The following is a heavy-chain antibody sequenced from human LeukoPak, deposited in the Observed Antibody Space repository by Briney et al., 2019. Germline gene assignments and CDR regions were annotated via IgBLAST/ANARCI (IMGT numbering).Heavy chain of an antibody. CDR1: GYTFTGYY. CDR2: INPNSGGT. Sequence: ASVKVSCKASGYTFTGYYMHWVRQAPGQGLEWMGWINPNSGGTNYAQKFQDRVTMTRDTSISTAYMELSRLRSDDTAVYYCARGGVGARGAFDIWGQGTMVTVSS. V-gene: IGHV1-2*02. J-gene: IGHJ3*02. D-gene: IGHD1-26*01. CDR3: ARGGVGARGAFDI.